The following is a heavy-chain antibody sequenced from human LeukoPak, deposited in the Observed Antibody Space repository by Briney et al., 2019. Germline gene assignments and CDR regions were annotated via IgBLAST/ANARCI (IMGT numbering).Heavy chain of an antibody. D-gene: IGHD5-12*01. CDR1: GGSISGYY. Sequence: PSEALSLTCTVSGGSISGYYWSWIRQPAGKGLEWIGHIYTSGSTNYNPSLKSRVTISVDKSKNQFSLELTSVTAADTAVYYCARVVYGYDNRWFHPWGQGTLVTVSS. V-gene: IGHV4-4*07. CDR2: IYTSGST. CDR3: ARVVYGYDNRWFHP. J-gene: IGHJ5*02.